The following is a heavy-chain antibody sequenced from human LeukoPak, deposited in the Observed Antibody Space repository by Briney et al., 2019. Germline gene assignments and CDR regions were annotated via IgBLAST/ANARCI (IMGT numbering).Heavy chain of an antibody. V-gene: IGHV4-39*07. J-gene: IGHJ4*02. D-gene: IGHD6-13*01. CDR1: GGSISSSSYY. Sequence: SETLSLTCTVSGGSISSSSYYWGWIRQPPGKGLEWIGSIYYSGSTYYNPSLKSRVTISVDTSKNQFSLKLGSVTAADTAVYYCARGRGRSSPFGYWGQGTLVTVSS. CDR2: IYYSGST. CDR3: ARGRGRSSPFGY.